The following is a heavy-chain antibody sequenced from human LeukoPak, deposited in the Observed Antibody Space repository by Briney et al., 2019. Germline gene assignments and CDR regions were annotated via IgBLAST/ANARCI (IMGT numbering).Heavy chain of an antibody. CDR1: GGSFSGYY. Sequence: SETLSLTCAVYGGSFSGYYWSWIRQPPGKGLEWIGEIYHSGSTNYNPSLKSRVTISVDKSKNQFSLKLSSVTAADTAVYYCARVVEGSVSIDYWGQGTLVTVSS. D-gene: IGHD3-10*01. J-gene: IGHJ4*02. V-gene: IGHV4-34*01. CDR2: IYHSGST. CDR3: ARVVEGSVSIDY.